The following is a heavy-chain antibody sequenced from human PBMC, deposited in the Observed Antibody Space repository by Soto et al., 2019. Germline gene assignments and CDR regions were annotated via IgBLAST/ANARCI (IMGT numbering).Heavy chain of an antibody. J-gene: IGHJ5*02. D-gene: IGHD4-17*01. Sequence: PSETLSLTCTVSGGSISSYYWSWIRQPPGKGLEWLGYIYYGGSTNYNPSLKSRVTISVDTAKSRFSLKLTSMTAADTAGYSWARAISYDDYGEKKVWCDPWRKRSLFTVAS. CDR1: GGSISSYY. V-gene: IGHV4-59*01. CDR3: ARAISYDDYGEKKVWCDP. CDR2: IYYGGST.